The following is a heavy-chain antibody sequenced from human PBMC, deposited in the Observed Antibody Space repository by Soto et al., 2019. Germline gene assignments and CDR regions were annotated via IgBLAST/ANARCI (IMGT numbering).Heavy chain of an antibody. Sequence: QVQLVQSGAEVKKPGASVKLSCKASGYTFINYYIHWVRQAPGQGLEWMGIFNPTSGSTNYAQKFQGRVTVNMDTSTRTVYMELSSLRFDDTAVYYCARDLAAGDYWGQGTLVTVSS. CDR3: ARDLAAGDY. J-gene: IGHJ4*02. CDR1: GYTFINYY. CDR2: FNPTSGST. D-gene: IGHD6-13*01. V-gene: IGHV1-46*01.